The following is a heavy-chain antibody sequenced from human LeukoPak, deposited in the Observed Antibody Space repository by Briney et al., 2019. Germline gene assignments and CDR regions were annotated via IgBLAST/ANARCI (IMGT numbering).Heavy chain of an antibody. CDR2: ISDSGSIT. V-gene: IGHV3-23*01. J-gene: IGHJ4*02. Sequence: QSGGSLRLSCAASGFAFSSQAMGWVRQAPGKGLEWVSVISDSGSITYYADSVKGRFTISRDNSKNTLFPQMNSLRVEDTAVYYCAKDARRTSGWYFFDYWGQGTLVTVSS. CDR1: GFAFSSQA. CDR3: AKDARRTSGWYFFDY. D-gene: IGHD6-19*01.